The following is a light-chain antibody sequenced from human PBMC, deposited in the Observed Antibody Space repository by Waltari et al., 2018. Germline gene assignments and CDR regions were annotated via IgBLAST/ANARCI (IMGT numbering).Light chain of an antibody. V-gene: IGKV3D-15*01. CDR3: QQYNNWPLLT. CDR2: GAS. J-gene: IGKJ4*01. Sequence: EIVMTQSPATLSVSPGERATLSCRASQSGSSNLAWYQQKPGQAPRLLIYGASTRATSIPARFSGSGSGPAFTLTISSLQSEDFAVYYCQQYNNWPLLTFGVGTKVEIK. CDR1: QSGSSN.